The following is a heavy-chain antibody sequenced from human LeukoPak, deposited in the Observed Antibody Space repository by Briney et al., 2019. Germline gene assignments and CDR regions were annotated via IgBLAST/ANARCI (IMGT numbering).Heavy chain of an antibody. CDR2: IDSSGDVI. Sequence: GGSLRLSCAASGFIFSDYYMTWIRQSPGKGLEWLSYIDSSGDVIYYADSVKGRFTISRDNAKNSLYLQMSSLRAEDTAVYYCAKGTHSSSWHWFDPWGQGTLVSVST. D-gene: IGHD6-13*01. V-gene: IGHV3-11*01. CDR3: AKGTHSSSWHWFDP. CDR1: GFIFSDYY. J-gene: IGHJ5*02.